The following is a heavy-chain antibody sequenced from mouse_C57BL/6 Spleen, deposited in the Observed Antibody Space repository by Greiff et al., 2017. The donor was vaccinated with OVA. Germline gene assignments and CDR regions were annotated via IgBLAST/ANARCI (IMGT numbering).Heavy chain of an antibody. V-gene: IGHV1-61*01. CDR2: IYPSDSET. CDR3: ASSNGAWFAY. D-gene: IGHD2-5*01. Sequence: QVHVKQPGAELVRPGSSVKLSCKASGYTFTSYWMDWVKQRPGQGLEWIGNIYPSDSETHYNQKFKDKATLTVDKSSSTAYMQLSSLTSEDSAVYYCASSNGAWFAYWGQGTLVTVSA. J-gene: IGHJ3*01. CDR1: GYTFTSYW.